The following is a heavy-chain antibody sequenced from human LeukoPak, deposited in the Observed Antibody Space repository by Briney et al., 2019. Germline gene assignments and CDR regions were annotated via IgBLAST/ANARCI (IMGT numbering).Heavy chain of an antibody. CDR3: ARDQYSGGWYDNLYDY. CDR1: GFTFGDYA. CDR2: IRSKIYGGTT. V-gene: IGHV3-49*03. D-gene: IGHD6-19*01. J-gene: IGHJ4*02. Sequence: GRSLRLSCTASGFTFGDYAMSWFRQAPGKGLEWVGLIRSKIYGGTTEYAASVKGRFTISIDDSKSIAYLQMNSLNTEDTAVYYCARDQYSGGWYDNLYDYWGRGTLVTVSA.